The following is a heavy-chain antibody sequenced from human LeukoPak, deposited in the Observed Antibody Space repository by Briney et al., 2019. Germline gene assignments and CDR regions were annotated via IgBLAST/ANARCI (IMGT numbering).Heavy chain of an antibody. V-gene: IGHV3-48*04. CDR1: GFTFSSYS. CDR3: AREIVGATSDYMDV. Sequence: GGSLRLSCAASGFTFSSYSMNWVRQAPGKGLEWVSYISSSSSTIYYADSVKGRFTISRDNAKNSLYLQMNSLRAEDTAVYYCAREIVGATSDYMDVWGKGTTVTVSS. CDR2: ISSSSSTI. J-gene: IGHJ6*03. D-gene: IGHD1-26*01.